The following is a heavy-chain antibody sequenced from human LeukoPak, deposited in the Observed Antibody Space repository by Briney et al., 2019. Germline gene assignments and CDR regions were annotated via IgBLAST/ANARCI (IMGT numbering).Heavy chain of an antibody. V-gene: IGHV1-2*02. CDR3: ARSGLSPAGGSYYDY. Sequence: ASVKVSCKASGYTFTGYYMHWVRQAPGQGLEWMGWINPNSGVARYSQRFQGRVALTRDTSINTAYMEVRSLTSDDTAVYYCARSGLSPAGGSYYDYWSQGTLVTVSS. CDR1: GYTFTGYY. CDR2: INPNSGVA. D-gene: IGHD3-3*01. J-gene: IGHJ4*02.